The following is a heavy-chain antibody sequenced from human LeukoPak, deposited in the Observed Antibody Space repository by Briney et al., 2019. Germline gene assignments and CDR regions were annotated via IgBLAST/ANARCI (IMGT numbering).Heavy chain of an antibody. CDR1: GFTVSSNY. CDR2: IYSGGST. CDR3: ARGEILRFLEWPIAHFDY. D-gene: IGHD3-3*01. V-gene: IGHV3-66*01. Sequence: PGGSLRLSCAASGFTVSSNYMSWVRQAPGKGLEWVSVIYSGGSTYYADSVKGRFTISRDNSKNTLYLQMNSLRAEDTAVYYCARGEILRFLEWPIAHFDYWGQGTLVTVSS. J-gene: IGHJ4*02.